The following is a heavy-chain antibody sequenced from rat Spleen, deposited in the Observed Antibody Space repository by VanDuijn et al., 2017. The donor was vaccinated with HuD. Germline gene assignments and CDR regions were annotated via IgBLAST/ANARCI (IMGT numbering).Heavy chain of an antibody. CDR2: ISSHSGTI. Sequence: EVQLVETGGGLVQPGRSLKLSCVASGFTFSDYGMNWIRQAPGKGLEWVAYISSHSGTIYYADTVKDRFTISRDNAKSTLYLQMNSLRSEDTATYYCARGETTGDYWGQGVMVTVSS. D-gene: IGHD1-10*01. CDR1: GFTFSDYG. J-gene: IGHJ2*01. V-gene: IGHV5-31*01. CDR3: ARGETTGDY.